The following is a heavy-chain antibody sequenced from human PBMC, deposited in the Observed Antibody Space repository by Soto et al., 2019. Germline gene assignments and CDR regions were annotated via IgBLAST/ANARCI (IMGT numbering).Heavy chain of an antibody. V-gene: IGHV1-46*01. CDR2: INPSGDSR. D-gene: IGHD2-8*01. Sequence: VDSVKVYFKASGFRFSDYFMHLVGQAPGQGLEWMGIINPSGDSRNYAQKFQGRVTITRDTSTSTVYMDLSSLRYEDTAVYYCARDNSQNHGTPDASSWFHPWGQGTTVTVSS. J-gene: IGHJ5*02. CDR1: GFRFSDYF. CDR3: ARDNSQNHGTPDASSWFHP.